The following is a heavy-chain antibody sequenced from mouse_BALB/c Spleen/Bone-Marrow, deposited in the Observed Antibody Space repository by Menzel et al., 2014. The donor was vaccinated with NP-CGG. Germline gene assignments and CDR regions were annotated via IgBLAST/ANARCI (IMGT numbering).Heavy chain of an antibody. D-gene: IGHD2-4*01. CDR2: IFPGTGTT. Sequence: QVQLKQSGAELVKPGASVKLSCKTSGYTFTSYWIQWVKQRPGQGLGWIGEIFPGTGTTYYNEKFKDKATLTIDTSSSTAYMQRSSLPSEDSAVYFCARKGISTVIATAYYFDYWGQGSTLTVSS. CDR3: ARKGISTVIATAYYFDY. V-gene: IGHV1S132*01. CDR1: GYTFTSYW. J-gene: IGHJ2*01.